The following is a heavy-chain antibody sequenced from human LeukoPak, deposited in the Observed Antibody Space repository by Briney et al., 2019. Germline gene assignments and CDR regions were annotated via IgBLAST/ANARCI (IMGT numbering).Heavy chain of an antibody. D-gene: IGHD6-13*01. CDR3: ARRGITYGSSFFEF. CDR1: GGSLSGGKDF. J-gene: IGHJ4*02. Sequence: SETLSLTCTVSGGSLSGGKDFWGWLRQPPGKGLEWIGSIFYSGSTYYNPSLKSRVTISVDTSRNEFSLKVMSATVADTAVYYCARRGITYGSSFFEFWGQGALVTVSS. CDR2: IFYSGST. V-gene: IGHV4-39*01.